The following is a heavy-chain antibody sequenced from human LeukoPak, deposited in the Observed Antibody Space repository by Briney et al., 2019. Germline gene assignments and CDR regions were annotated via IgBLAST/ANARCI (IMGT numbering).Heavy chain of an antibody. CDR3: ARDNYYEGAFDV. Sequence: SETLSLTCTVSGGSFSSGRYNWSWIRQPPGKGLDGIGYVYYSGSTNYNPSLKSRVTISLDASKNQFSLKLSSVSAADTAVYYCARDNYYEGAFDVWGQGTMVTVSS. CDR1: GGSFSSGRYN. V-gene: IGHV4-61*01. CDR2: VYYSGST. J-gene: IGHJ3*01. D-gene: IGHD3-22*01.